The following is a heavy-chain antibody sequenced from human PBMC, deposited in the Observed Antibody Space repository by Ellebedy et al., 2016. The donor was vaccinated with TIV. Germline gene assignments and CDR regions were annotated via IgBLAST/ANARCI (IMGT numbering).Heavy chain of an antibody. D-gene: IGHD1-26*01. CDR2: ISPNGGGT. V-gene: IGHV1-2*02. J-gene: IGHJ4*02. CDR3: ARDYWGSYEY. Sequence: AASVTVSCKASGYTFTDYRLDWVRQAPGLGLEWMGWISPNGGGTHYAQKFQGRVSMTGDTSISTAYLELSRLTSDDTAVYYCARDYWGSYEYWGKGTLVTVSS. CDR1: GYTFTDYR.